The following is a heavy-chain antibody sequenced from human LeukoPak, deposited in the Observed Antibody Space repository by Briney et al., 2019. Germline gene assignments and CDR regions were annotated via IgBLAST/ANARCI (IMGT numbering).Heavy chain of an antibody. D-gene: IGHD3-10*01. V-gene: IGHV3-30*02. J-gene: IGHJ4*02. CDR3: AKDLYYYGSGSPDY. CDR1: GFTFSSYG. Sequence: GGSLRLSCAASGFTFSSYGMHWVRQAPGKGLEWVAFIRYDGSNKYYADSVKGRFTISRDNSKNTLYLQMNSLRAEDTAVYYCAKDLYYYGSGSPDYWGQGTLVTVSS. CDR2: IRYDGSNK.